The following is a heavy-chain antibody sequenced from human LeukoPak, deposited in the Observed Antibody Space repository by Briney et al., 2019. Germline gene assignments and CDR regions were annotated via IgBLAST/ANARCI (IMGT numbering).Heavy chain of an antibody. CDR1: GFTFSRFW. D-gene: IGHD3-16*01. Sequence: GGSLRLSCAAPGFTFSRFWIYWVRHAPGKGLVWVSRINSDGSETMYADSVKGRFTISRDNAKNTLYLQMNSLRAEDTAVYYCARVRMGDDFNPFDYWGQGTLVTVSS. CDR3: ARVRMGDDFNPFDY. J-gene: IGHJ4*02. CDR2: INSDGSET. V-gene: IGHV3-74*03.